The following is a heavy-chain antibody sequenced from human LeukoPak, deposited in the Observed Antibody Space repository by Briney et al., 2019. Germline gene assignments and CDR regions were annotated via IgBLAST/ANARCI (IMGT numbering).Heavy chain of an antibody. V-gene: IGHV4-4*07. CDR3: ARAMGRIFGAVFDAFDI. CDR2: IYTSGST. Sequence: SETLSLTCTVSGGSISSYYWSWIRQPAGKGLEWIGRIYTSGSTNYNPSLKSRVTMSVDTSKNQFSLKLSSVTAADTAVYYCARAMGRIFGAVFDAFDIWGQGTMVTVSS. CDR1: GGSISSYY. J-gene: IGHJ3*02. D-gene: IGHD3-3*01.